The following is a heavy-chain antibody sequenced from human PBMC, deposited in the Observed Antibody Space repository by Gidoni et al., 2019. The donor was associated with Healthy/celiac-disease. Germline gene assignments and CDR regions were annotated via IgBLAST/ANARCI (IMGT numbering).Heavy chain of an antibody. Sequence: EVQLVESGGGLVQPGGSLRLSCAASGFTFSSYSMNWVRQAPGKGLEWVSYISSSSSTIYYADSVKGRFTISRDNAKNSLYLQMNSLRAEDTAVYYCARKDIVVVPAATIDYYYNYMDVWGKGTTVTVSS. CDR2: ISSSSSTI. CDR3: ARKDIVVVPAATIDYYYNYMDV. V-gene: IGHV3-48*01. J-gene: IGHJ6*03. CDR1: GFTFSSYS. D-gene: IGHD2-2*01.